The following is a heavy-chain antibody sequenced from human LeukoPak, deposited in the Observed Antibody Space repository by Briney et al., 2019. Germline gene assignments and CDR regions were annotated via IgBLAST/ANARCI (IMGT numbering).Heavy chain of an antibody. J-gene: IGHJ6*03. V-gene: IGHV1-2*02. Sequence: ASVKVSCKASGYTFTSYYMHWVRRAPGQGLEWMGWINPNSGGTNYAQKFQGRVTMTRDTSISTAYMELSRLRSDDTAVYYCARAAMVRGVIIYYYYYMDVWGKGTTVTVSS. CDR1: GYTFTSYY. D-gene: IGHD3-10*01. CDR2: INPNSGGT. CDR3: ARAAMVRGVIIYYYYYMDV.